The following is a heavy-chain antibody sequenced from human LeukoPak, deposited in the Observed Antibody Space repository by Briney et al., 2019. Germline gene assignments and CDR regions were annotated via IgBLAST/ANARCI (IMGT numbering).Heavy chain of an antibody. D-gene: IGHD2-21*02. CDR1: GGSISSSSYY. CDR2: IYYSGST. CDR3: ARYSAPVTSIDY. J-gene: IGHJ4*02. V-gene: IGHV4-39*07. Sequence: SETLPLTCTVSGGSISSSSYYWGWIRQPPGKGLEWIGSIYYSGSTYYNPSLKSRVTISVDTSKNQFSLMLSAVTAADTAVYYCARYSAPVTSIDYWGQGTLVTVSS.